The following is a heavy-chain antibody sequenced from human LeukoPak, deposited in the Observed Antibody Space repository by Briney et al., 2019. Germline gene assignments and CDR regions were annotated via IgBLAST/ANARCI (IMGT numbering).Heavy chain of an antibody. CDR1: GGSISSYY. Sequence: SETLSLTCTVSGGSISSYYWSWIRQPAGKGLEWIGRIYTSGSTNYNPSLKSRVTMSVDTSKNQFSLKLSSVTAADTAVYYCARVGGDIVVVPAATQVGPPYGAFDIWGQGTMVTVSS. V-gene: IGHV4-4*07. CDR3: ARVGGDIVVVPAATQVGPPYGAFDI. D-gene: IGHD2-2*01. J-gene: IGHJ3*02. CDR2: IYTSGST.